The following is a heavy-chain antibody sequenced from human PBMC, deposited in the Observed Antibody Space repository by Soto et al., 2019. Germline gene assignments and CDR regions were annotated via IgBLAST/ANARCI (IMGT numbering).Heavy chain of an antibody. CDR3: ARSVTIFGVVIFDY. D-gene: IGHD3-3*01. V-gene: IGHV1-2*04. Sequence: ASVKVSCKASGYTFTGYYMHWVRQAPGQGLEWMGWINPNSGGTNYAQKFQGWVTTTRDTSISTAYMELSRLRSDDTAVYYCARSVTIFGVVIFDYWGQGTLVTVSS. J-gene: IGHJ4*02. CDR1: GYTFTGYY. CDR2: INPNSGGT.